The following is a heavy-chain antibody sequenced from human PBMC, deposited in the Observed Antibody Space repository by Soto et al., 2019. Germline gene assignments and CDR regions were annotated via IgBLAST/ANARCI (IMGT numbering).Heavy chain of an antibody. J-gene: IGHJ6*02. CDR1: GYSFTSYW. Sequence: GESLKISCKGSGYSFTSYWIGWARQMPGKGLEWMGIIYPGDSDTRYSPSFQGQVTISADKSISTAYLQWSSLKASDTAMYYCARHDSSGWSSYYDMDVWGQGTTVTVSS. D-gene: IGHD6-13*01. V-gene: IGHV5-51*01. CDR3: ARHDSSGWSSYYDMDV. CDR2: IYPGDSDT.